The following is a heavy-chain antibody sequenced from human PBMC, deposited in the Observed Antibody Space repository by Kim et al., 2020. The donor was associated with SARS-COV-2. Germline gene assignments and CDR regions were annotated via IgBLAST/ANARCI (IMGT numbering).Heavy chain of an antibody. V-gene: IGHV3-7*01. Sequence: GGSLRLSCAASGFTFSSYWMSWVRQAPGKGLEWVANIKQDGSEKYYVDSVKGRFTISRDNAKNSLYLQMNSLRAEDTAVYYCASLTVVPAANYYYYYYMDVWGKGPTVTVSS. J-gene: IGHJ6*03. CDR3: ASLTVVPAANYYYYYYMDV. CDR2: IKQDGSEK. D-gene: IGHD2-2*01. CDR1: GFTFSSYW.